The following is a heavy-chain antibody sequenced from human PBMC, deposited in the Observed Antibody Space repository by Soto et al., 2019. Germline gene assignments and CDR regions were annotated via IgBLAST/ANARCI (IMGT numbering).Heavy chain of an antibody. CDR2: IIPILGIA. J-gene: IGHJ6*02. CDR3: ARARGYSYGYLSSYGMDV. V-gene: IGHV1-69*02. Sequence: QVQLVQSGAEVKKPGSSVKVSCKASGGTFSSYTISWVRQAPGQGLEWMGRIIPILGIANYAQKFQGRVTITADKSTSTAYMELSSLRSEETAVYYCARARGYSYGYLSSYGMDVWGQGTTVTVSS. CDR1: GGTFSSYT. D-gene: IGHD5-18*01.